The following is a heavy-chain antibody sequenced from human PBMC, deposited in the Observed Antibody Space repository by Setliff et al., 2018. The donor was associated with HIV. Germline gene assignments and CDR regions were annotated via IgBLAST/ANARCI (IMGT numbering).Heavy chain of an antibody. CDR3: ARGDYYGSGNYPPPYYFDY. J-gene: IGHJ4*02. CDR1: GDTFSSYV. Sequence: SVQVSCKASGDTFSSYVISRVRQAPGQGLEWMGGIIPIFGTPNYAQRFQGRVTITTDESTSTAYMDLSSLRSEDTAVYYCARGDYYGSGNYPPPYYFDYWGQGTLVTVSS. V-gene: IGHV1-69*05. CDR2: IIPIFGTP. D-gene: IGHD3-10*01.